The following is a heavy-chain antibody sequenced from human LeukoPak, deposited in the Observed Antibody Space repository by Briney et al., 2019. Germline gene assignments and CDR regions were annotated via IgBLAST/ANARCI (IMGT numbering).Heavy chain of an antibody. V-gene: IGHV3-30*02. Sequence: PGGSLRLSCAASGFTFSSYGMHWVRQAPGKGLEWVAFIRYDGSNKYYADSVKGRFTISRDNSKNTLYLQMNSLRGEDTAVYYCARDGDVPTVTIWHYYYYYMDVWGKGTTVTVSS. CDR3: ARDGDVPTVTIWHYYYYYMDV. CDR2: IRYDGSNK. CDR1: GFTFSSYG. D-gene: IGHD4-17*01. J-gene: IGHJ6*03.